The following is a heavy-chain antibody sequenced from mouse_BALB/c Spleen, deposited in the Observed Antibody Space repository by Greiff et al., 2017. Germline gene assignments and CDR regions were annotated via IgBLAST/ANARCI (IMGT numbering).Heavy chain of an antibody. Sequence: QVQLQQSGPQLVRPGASVKISCKASGYSFTSYWMHWVKQRPGHGLEWIGMIDPSDSDTRLNQKFKDKATLTVDKSSSTAYMQLSSPTSEDSAVYYCARRVVYAMDYWGQGTSVTVSS. V-gene: IGHV1S127*01. J-gene: IGHJ4*01. CDR2: IDPSDSDT. CDR3: ARRVVYAMDY. CDR1: GYSFTSYW.